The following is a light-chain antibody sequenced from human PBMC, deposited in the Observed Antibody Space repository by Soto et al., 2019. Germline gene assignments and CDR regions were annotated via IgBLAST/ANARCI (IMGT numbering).Light chain of an antibody. CDR2: QVS. CDR1: QGLVYSDGNTF. J-gene: IGKJ1*01. CDR3: VQGTHWPWT. Sequence: DVVMTQSPLSLSATLGQPASISCRSSQGLVYSDGNTFLNWFHQRPGQSPRRLIYQVSNRDSGVPDRFSGSGSGTDYTLTMSGVEAADVGIYYCVQGTHWPWTFGQGTKVEIK. V-gene: IGKV2-30*01.